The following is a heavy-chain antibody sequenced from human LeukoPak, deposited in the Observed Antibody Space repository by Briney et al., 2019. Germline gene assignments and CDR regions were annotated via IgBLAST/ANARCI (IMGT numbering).Heavy chain of an antibody. V-gene: IGHV4-59*01. J-gene: IGHJ4*02. Sequence: SETLSLTCTVSGGSISSYCWSWIRQPPGKGLEWIGYIYYSGSTNYNPSLRSRVTISVDTSKNQFSLKLSSVTAADTAVYYCARGFPFREYEFDYWGQGTLVTVSS. CDR3: ARGFPFREYEFDY. D-gene: IGHD3-10*01. CDR1: GGSISSYC. CDR2: IYYSGST.